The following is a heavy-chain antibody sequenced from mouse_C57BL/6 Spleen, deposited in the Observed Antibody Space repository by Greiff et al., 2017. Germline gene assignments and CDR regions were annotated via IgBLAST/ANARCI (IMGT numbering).Heavy chain of an antibody. V-gene: IGHV1-81*01. CDR1: GYTFTSYG. CDR3: ARPLYYDYDEGYAMDY. CDR2: IYPRSGNT. D-gene: IGHD2-4*01. J-gene: IGHJ4*01. Sequence: QVQLQQSGAELARPGASVKLSCKASGYTFTSYGISWVKQRTGQGLEWIGEIYPRSGNTYYNEKFKGKDTLTADKSSSTAYMELRSLTSEDSAVYFCARPLYYDYDEGYAMDYWGQGTSVTVSS.